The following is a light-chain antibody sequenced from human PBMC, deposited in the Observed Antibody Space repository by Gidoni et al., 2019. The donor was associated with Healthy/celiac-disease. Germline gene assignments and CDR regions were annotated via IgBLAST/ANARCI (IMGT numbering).Light chain of an antibody. CDR2: AAS. Sequence: AIRMTQSPSSFSASTGDRVTITCRASQGISSYLAWYQQKPGKAPKLLIYAASTLQSGVPSMFSGRGSWTDFTLTIICLQSEYFATYYCQQYYSYPLTFGGGTKVEIK. CDR1: QGISSY. CDR3: QQYYSYPLT. J-gene: IGKJ4*01. V-gene: IGKV1-8*01.